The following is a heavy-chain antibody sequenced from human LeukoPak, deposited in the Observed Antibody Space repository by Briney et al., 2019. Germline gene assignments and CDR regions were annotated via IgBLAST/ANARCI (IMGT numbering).Heavy chain of an antibody. CDR1: GFTFSNFD. Sequence: GTSLRLSCVVSGFTFSNFDMHWVRRVPGKGLEWVAVVSHDGNTKNYRDSVRGRFTISRDNSRDTMYLHMTSIITEDSAIYYLAKRRDIPLFHIWGQETLVTVTS. J-gene: IGHJ4*02. V-gene: IGHV3-30*18. CDR2: VSHDGNTK. D-gene: IGHD2-2*02. CDR3: AKRRDIPLFHI.